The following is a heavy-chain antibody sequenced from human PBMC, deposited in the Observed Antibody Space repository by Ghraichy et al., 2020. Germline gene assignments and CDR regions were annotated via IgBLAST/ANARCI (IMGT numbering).Heavy chain of an antibody. V-gene: IGHV1-18*04. CDR1: GYTFTSYG. D-gene: IGHD6-19*01. Sequence: ASVKVSCKASGYTFTSYGISWVRQAPGQGLEWMGWISAYNGNTNYAQKLQGRVTMTTDTSTSTAYMELRSLRSDDTAVYYCARDQYLAVAGLFDYWGQGTLVTVSS. CDR3: ARDQYLAVAGLFDY. CDR2: ISAYNGNT. J-gene: IGHJ4*02.